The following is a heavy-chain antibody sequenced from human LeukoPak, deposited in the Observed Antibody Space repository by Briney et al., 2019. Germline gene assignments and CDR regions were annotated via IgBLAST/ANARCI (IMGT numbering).Heavy chain of an antibody. CDR3: ARPSGGSCYGCYYYGMDV. D-gene: IGHD2-15*01. J-gene: IGHJ6*02. Sequence: SETLSLTCTVSGGSISSYYLSWIRQPPGKGLEWIGYIYYSGSANYNPSLKSRVTISLDTSKNQFSLKLSSVTAADTAVYYCARPSGGSCYGCYYYGMDVWGQGTTVTVSS. V-gene: IGHV4-59*01. CDR1: GGSISSYY. CDR2: IYYSGSA.